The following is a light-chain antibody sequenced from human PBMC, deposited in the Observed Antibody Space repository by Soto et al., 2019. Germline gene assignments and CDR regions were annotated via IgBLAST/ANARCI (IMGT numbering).Light chain of an antibody. Sequence: DIQMPQSTSSLAASVGDIVTITCQAWQDISQYLNWYQQKQGTAPKILIYDASNLEAWVPSRFSATGAGTFYTFTISHLHPPDFATYPFQQYDSMPFTFGPGAKVDI. CDR1: QDISQY. CDR3: QQYDSMPFT. V-gene: IGKV1-33*01. J-gene: IGKJ3*01. CDR2: DAS.